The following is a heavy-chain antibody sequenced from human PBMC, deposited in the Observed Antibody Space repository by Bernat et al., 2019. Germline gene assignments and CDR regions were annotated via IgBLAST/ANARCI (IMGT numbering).Heavy chain of an antibody. CDR3: AKDCHPPYYYDSSGYYDY. CDR2: ISGSGGST. Sequence: EVQLVESGGGLVQPGGSLRLSCAASGFTFSSYAMSWVRQAPGKGLEWVSAISGSGGSTYYADSVKGRFTISRDNSKNTLYLQMNSLRAEDTAVYYCAKDCHPPYYYDSSGYYDYWGQGTLVTVSS. J-gene: IGHJ4*02. D-gene: IGHD3-22*01. V-gene: IGHV3-23*04. CDR1: GFTFSSYA.